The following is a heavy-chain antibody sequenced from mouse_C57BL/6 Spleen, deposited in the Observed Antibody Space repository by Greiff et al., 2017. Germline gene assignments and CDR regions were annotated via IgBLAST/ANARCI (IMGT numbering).Heavy chain of an antibody. J-gene: IGHJ4*01. Sequence: QVQLKQSGPELVKPGASVKISCKASGYAFSSSWMNWVKQRPGKGLEWIGRIYPGDGDTNYNGKFKGKATLTADKSSSTAYMQLSCLTSEDSAVYFCATYYGSSPYAMDYWGQGTSVTVSS. CDR3: ATYYGSSPYAMDY. D-gene: IGHD1-1*01. CDR1: GYAFSSSW. V-gene: IGHV1-82*01. CDR2: IYPGDGDT.